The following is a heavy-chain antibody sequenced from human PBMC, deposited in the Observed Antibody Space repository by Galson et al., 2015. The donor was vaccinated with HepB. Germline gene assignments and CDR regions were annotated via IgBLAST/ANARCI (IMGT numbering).Heavy chain of an antibody. Sequence: SLRLSCAASGFTFSSYGMHWVRQAPGKGLEWVAVIWYDGSNKYYADSVKGRFTISRDNSKNTLYLQMNSLRAEDTAVYYCARGGITMVRGVIRYDSIYYGMDVWGQGTTVTVSS. D-gene: IGHD3-10*01. V-gene: IGHV3-33*08. CDR1: GFTFSSYG. CDR2: IWYDGSNK. J-gene: IGHJ6*02. CDR3: ARGGITMVRGVIRYDSIYYGMDV.